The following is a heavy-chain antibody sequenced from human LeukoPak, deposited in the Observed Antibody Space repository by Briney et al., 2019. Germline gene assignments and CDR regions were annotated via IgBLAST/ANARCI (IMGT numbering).Heavy chain of an antibody. CDR3: ARGAPGSSCSGGSCPYFDF. D-gene: IGHD2-15*01. Sequence: ASVTVSRKPSVATFTSYTISWVRQAPGQGHGRMGWVNPNSGPTGFAQKFQGRVSMTTNTSISTAYMEVRSLKSEDTAVYYCARGAPGSSCSGGSCPYFDFWGPGTLVSVSS. J-gene: IGHJ4*02. CDR1: VATFTSYT. V-gene: IGHV1-8*02. CDR2: VNPNSGPT.